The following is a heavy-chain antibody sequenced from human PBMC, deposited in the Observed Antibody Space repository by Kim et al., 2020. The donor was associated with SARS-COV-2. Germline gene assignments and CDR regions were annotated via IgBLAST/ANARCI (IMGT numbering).Heavy chain of an antibody. Sequence: SETLSLTCAVYGGSFSGYYWSWIRQPPGKGLEWIGEINHSGSTNYNPSLKSRVTISVDTSKNQFSLKLSSVTAADTAVYYCARWRFPILTGYYRRGNWFDPWGPGTLVTVSS. D-gene: IGHD3-9*01. CDR1: GGSFSGYY. V-gene: IGHV4-34*01. J-gene: IGHJ5*02. CDR2: INHSGST. CDR3: ARWRFPILTGYYRRGNWFDP.